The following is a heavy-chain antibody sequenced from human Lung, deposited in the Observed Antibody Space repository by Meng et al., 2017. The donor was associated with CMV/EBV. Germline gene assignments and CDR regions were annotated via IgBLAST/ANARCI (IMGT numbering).Heavy chain of an antibody. CDR2: IDDSGST. CDR3: ARGKQDAWELLAY. Sequence: VKLQESGPGMVKPSGTLPLTCGVSVVSISSKIRWTWVRQPPGKGLEWIGDIDDSGSTNYNPSLNSRISISLDKSKNHFSLKVNSVTAADTAVYYCARGKQDAWELLAYWGQGALVTVSS. CDR1: VVSISSKIR. J-gene: IGHJ4*02. D-gene: IGHD1-26*01. V-gene: IGHV4-4*02.